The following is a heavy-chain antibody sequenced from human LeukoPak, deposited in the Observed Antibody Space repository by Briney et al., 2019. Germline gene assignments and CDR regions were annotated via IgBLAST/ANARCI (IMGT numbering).Heavy chain of an antibody. D-gene: IGHD3-22*01. CDR2: IYYSGST. CDR1: GGSISSGGYY. Sequence: PSQTLSLTCTVSGGSISSGGYYWSWIRQHPGTGLEWIGYIYYSGSTYYNPSLKSRVTISVDTSKNQFSLKLSPVTAADTAVYYCARATYYYDSSGYPSFDYWGQGTLVTVSS. CDR3: ARATYYYDSSGYPSFDY. J-gene: IGHJ4*02. V-gene: IGHV4-31*03.